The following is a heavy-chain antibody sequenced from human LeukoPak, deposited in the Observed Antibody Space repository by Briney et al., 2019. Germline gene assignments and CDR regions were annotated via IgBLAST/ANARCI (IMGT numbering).Heavy chain of an antibody. CDR2: INPSRGTT. Sequence: ASVKVSCKASGYTFTSYYMHWVRQAPGQGLEWMGIINPSRGTTSYAQKFQGRVTMTRDTSTSTVYMEPSSLRSEDTAVYYCARVPFWSGAEQNNNYGMDVWGQGTTVTVSS. CDR3: ARVPFWSGAEQNNNYGMDV. CDR1: GYTFTSYY. D-gene: IGHD3-3*01. J-gene: IGHJ6*02. V-gene: IGHV1-46*01.